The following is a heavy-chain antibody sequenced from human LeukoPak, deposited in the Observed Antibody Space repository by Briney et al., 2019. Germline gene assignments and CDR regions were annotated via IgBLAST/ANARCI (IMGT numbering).Heavy chain of an antibody. J-gene: IGHJ4*02. V-gene: IGHV4-39*01. D-gene: IGHD3-10*01. CDR3: ASATPLFLWFGELLPQFDY. CDR1: GGSISSSSYY. CDR2: IYYSGST. Sequence: SETLSLTCTVSGGSISSSSYYWGWIRQPPGKGLEWIGSIYYSGSTYYNPSLKSRVTISVDTSKNQFSLKLSSVTAADTAVYYCASATPLFLWFGELLPQFDYWGQGTLVTVSS.